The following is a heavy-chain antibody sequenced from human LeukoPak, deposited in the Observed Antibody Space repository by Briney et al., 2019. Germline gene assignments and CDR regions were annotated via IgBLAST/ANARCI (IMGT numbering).Heavy chain of an antibody. CDR1: GFTFSSYE. Sequence: PGGSLRLSCAASGFTFSSYEMNWVRQAPGKGLEWVTVISYDGSIKYYADSVKGRFTISRDNSKNTVYLQMHSLRDEDTAVYYCVRSFGSSCYWGQGTLVIVSS. CDR2: ISYDGSIK. V-gene: IGHV3-30*03. CDR3: VRSFGSSCY. D-gene: IGHD3-10*01. J-gene: IGHJ4*02.